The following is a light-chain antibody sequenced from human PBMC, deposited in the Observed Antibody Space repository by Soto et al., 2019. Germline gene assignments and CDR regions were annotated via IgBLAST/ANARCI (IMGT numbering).Light chain of an antibody. CDR2: RTF. CDR3: QQHDTSPPT. V-gene: IGKV3-20*01. Sequence: MVLTQSPGTLSLSPGERATLSCRASQPITSRYLAWDQQQPGQAPRLLIYRTFARAPGIPDRFSGGGSGQDFTLTISRLEREDFAVYYCQQHDTSPPTFGQGTRLDIK. J-gene: IGKJ5*01. CDR1: QPITSRY.